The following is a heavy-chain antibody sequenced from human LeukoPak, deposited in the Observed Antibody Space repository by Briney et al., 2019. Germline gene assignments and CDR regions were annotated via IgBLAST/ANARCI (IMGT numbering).Heavy chain of an antibody. CDR1: GFTFSSYA. D-gene: IGHD6-19*01. Sequence: PGGSLRLSCAASGFTFSSYAMSWVRQAPGKGLEWVSAISGSGGSTYYADSVKGRFTISRDNSKNTLYLQMNSLRAEDTAVYYCAKAGRGGVAGTGGGFDYWGQGTLVTVSS. CDR3: AKAGRGGVAGTGGGFDY. V-gene: IGHV3-23*01. J-gene: IGHJ4*02. CDR2: ISGSGGST.